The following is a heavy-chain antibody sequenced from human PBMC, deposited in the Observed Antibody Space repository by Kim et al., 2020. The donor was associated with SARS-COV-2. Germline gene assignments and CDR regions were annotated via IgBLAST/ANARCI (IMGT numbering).Heavy chain of an antibody. V-gene: IGHV6-1*01. CDR2: KYSGPKGYY. CDR3: ARDHQYSIDY. Sequence: SQTLSLTCVISGDSVSSDSAAWNWIRQSPSRGLGWLGGKYSGPKGYYDYADSVKSRIPINPDTSKNQFSLQLKSVTPEDTAMYYCARDHQYSIDYWGQGTLVTVTS. J-gene: IGHJ4*02. CDR1: GDSVSSDSAA. D-gene: IGHD5-12*01.